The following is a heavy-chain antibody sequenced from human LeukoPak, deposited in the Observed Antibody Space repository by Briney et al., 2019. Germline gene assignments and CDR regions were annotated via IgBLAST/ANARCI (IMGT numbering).Heavy chain of an antibody. Sequence: SGTLSLTCAVSGGSISSSNWWSWVRQPPGKGLEWIGEIFHSGITNYNPSLQSRVTISADKSISTAYLQWSSLKASDTAMYYCARQQPSVVAALTPFDYWGQGTLVTVSS. J-gene: IGHJ4*02. CDR3: ARQQPSVVAALTPFDY. CDR2: IFHSGIT. V-gene: IGHV4-4*02. CDR1: GGSISSSNW. D-gene: IGHD2-15*01.